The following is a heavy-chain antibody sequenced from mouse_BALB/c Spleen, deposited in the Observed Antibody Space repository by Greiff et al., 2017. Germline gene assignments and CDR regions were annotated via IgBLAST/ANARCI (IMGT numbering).Heavy chain of an antibody. J-gene: IGHJ3*01. Sequence: EVQLVESGGGLVKPGGSLKLSCAASGFTFSSYAMSWVRQFPEKRLEWVAEISSGGSYTYYPDTVTGRFTISGDNAKTTLYLEMSSLRSEDTAMYYCASLYGNYEGFAYWGQGTLVTVSA. V-gene: IGHV5-9-4*01. CDR1: GFTFSSYA. CDR2: ISSGGSYT. CDR3: ASLYGNYEGFAY. D-gene: IGHD2-10*02.